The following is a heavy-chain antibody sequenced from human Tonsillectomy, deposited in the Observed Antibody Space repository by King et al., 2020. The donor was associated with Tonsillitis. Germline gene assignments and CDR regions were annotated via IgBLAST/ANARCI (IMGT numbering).Heavy chain of an antibody. Sequence: QLQESGPGLVKPSETLSLTCTVSGVSISSSCWNWIRQPAGKGLQWIGRIYASGSPNYNPSLKSRLTMSVDTSKNQVSLKLGSVTAADTAVYYCAREDYYDSSGYDGIWGQGTMVTVSS. CDR3: AREDYYDSSGYDGI. CDR1: GVSISSSC. CDR2: IYASGSP. V-gene: IGHV4-4*07. J-gene: IGHJ3*02. D-gene: IGHD3-22*01.